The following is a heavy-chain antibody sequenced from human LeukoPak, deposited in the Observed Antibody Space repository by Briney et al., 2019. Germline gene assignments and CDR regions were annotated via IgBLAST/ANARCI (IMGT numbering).Heavy chain of an antibody. J-gene: IGHJ4*02. CDR2: FDPEDGET. Sequence: ASVTVSFKVSGYTLTELSMHWVRQAPGKGLEWMGGFDPEDGETIYAQKFQGRVTMTEDTSTDTAYMELSSLRSEDTAVYYCATGPTVTTGTPDYWGQGTLVTVSS. CDR3: ATGPTVTTGTPDY. V-gene: IGHV1-24*01. CDR1: GYTLTELS. D-gene: IGHD4-11*01.